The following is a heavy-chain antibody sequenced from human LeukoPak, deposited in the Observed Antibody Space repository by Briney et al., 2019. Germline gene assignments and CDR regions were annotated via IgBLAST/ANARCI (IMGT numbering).Heavy chain of an antibody. J-gene: IGHJ4*02. CDR3: ARGPRGYSYGYDRFDY. CDR2: IYTSGST. D-gene: IGHD5-18*01. V-gene: IGHV4-4*07. Sequence: SETLSLTCTVSGGSISSYYWSWIRQPAGKGLEWIGRIYTSGSTNYNPSLKSRVTMSVDTSKNQFSLKLSSVTAADTAVYYCARGPRGYSYGYDRFDYWGQGTLVTVSS. CDR1: GGSISSYY.